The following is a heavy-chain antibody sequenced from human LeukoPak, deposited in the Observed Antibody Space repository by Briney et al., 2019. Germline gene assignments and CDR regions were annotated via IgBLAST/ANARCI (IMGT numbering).Heavy chain of an antibody. D-gene: IGHD3-22*01. CDR1: GFTFSSYW. Sequence: PGGSLRLSCAASGFTFSSYWMSWVRQAPGKGLEWVANIKQDGSEKYYADSVKGRFTISRDNSKNTLYLQMNSLRAEDTAVYYCARDRDSSGYYSYYFDYWGQGTLVTVSS. V-gene: IGHV3-7*01. CDR2: IKQDGSEK. J-gene: IGHJ4*02. CDR3: ARDRDSSGYYSYYFDY.